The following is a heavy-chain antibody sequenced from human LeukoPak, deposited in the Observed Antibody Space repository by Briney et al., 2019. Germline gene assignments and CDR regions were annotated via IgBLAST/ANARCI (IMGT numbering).Heavy chain of an antibody. CDR1: GYTFTSYD. CDR2: MNPNSGNT. V-gene: IGHV1-8*01. Sequence: ASVKVSCKASGYTFTSYDINWVRQATGQRLEWMGWMNPNSGNTGYAQKFQGRVTMTRNTSISTAYMELSSLRSEDTAVYDCVRGPRSSWYRRDWFDPWGQGTLVTVSS. CDR3: VRGPRSSWYRRDWFDP. D-gene: IGHD6-13*01. J-gene: IGHJ5*02.